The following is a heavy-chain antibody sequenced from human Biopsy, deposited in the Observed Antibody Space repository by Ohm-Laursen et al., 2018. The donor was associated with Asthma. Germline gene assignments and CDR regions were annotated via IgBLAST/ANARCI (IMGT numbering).Heavy chain of an antibody. J-gene: IGHJ6*02. Sequence: SDTLSLTCTVSGAYIGTPDYHWPWIRQSPGKGLEWIGFVFYSGTTHYSRSLERRLSISIDTTRNEFSMTLRSVTGADTAVYFCARVASYGDLYFGIDVWGPGTTVSVS. D-gene: IGHD4-17*01. CDR3: ARVASYGDLYFGIDV. CDR1: GAYIGTPDYH. CDR2: VFYSGTT. V-gene: IGHV4-30-4*02.